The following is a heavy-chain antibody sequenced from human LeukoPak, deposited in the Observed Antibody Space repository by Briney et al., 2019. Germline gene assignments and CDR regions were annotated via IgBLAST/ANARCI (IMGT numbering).Heavy chain of an antibody. CDR2: IYSDGST. Sequence: GGSLRLSCAASGFTVSDNGIKWVRQAPGKGLEWVSLIYSDGSTHYTASVKGRFSISRDNSKNTVYLQMNSLRGEDTAVYYCARRSVPGRPGYWGQGTQVTVSS. V-gene: IGHV3-66*04. J-gene: IGHJ4*02. D-gene: IGHD6-6*01. CDR1: GFTVSDNG. CDR3: ARRSVPGRPGY.